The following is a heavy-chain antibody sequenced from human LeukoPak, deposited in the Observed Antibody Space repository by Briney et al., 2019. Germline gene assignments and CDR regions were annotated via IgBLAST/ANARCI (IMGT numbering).Heavy chain of an antibody. D-gene: IGHD3-10*01. Sequence: GGSLRLSCAASGFTFSSFPMHWVRQAPGKGLEWVVVVSPDGSVENYADSVRGRFTISRDNSKNTVYLQMNSLRTEDTAVYYCARASITSTYYHYYMDVWGKGTTVTVSS. CDR3: ARASITSTYYHYYMDV. CDR1: GFTFSSFP. V-gene: IGHV3-30*01. CDR2: VSPDGSVE. J-gene: IGHJ6*03.